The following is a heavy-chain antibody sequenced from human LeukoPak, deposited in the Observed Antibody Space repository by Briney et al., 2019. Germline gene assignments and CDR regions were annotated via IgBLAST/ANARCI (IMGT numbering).Heavy chain of an antibody. CDR3: AHRQCSGGSCYSYFDY. Sequence: ESGPTLVKPTQTLTLTFTCSGFSLSTSGLGVGWIREPPGKALEWVALIYLDDGKRYRPSLKSRLPTTKDTSKNHVVLTTPNMDPVATATYCCAHRQCSGGSCYSYFDYWGQGTLVTVSS. CDR2: IYLDDGK. J-gene: IGHJ4*02. D-gene: IGHD2-15*01. CDR1: GFSLSTSGLG. V-gene: IGHV2-5*02.